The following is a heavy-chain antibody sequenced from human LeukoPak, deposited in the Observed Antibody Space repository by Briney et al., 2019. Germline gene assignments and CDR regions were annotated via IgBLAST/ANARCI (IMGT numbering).Heavy chain of an antibody. V-gene: IGHV4-30-4*01. Sequence: PSETLSLTCTASGGSISSGDYYWSWIRQPPGKGLEWIGYIYYSGSTYYNPSLKSRVTISVDTSKNQFSLKLSSVTAADTAVYYCARGIVVVTPNTNVYYFDYWGQGTLVIVSS. J-gene: IGHJ4*02. CDR3: ARGIVVVTPNTNVYYFDY. D-gene: IGHD2-21*02. CDR1: GGSISSGDYY. CDR2: IYYSGST.